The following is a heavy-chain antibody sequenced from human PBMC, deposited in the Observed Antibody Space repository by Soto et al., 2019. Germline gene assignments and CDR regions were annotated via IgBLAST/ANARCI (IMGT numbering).Heavy chain of an antibody. CDR1: GGSFSGYY. V-gene: IGHV4-34*01. Sequence: PSETLSLTCAVYGGSFSGYYWSWIRQPPGKGLEWIGEINHSGSTNYNPSLKSRVTISVDTSKNQFSLKLSSVTAADTAVYYCARGQARYCSGGSCYGYRLSYYYYGMDVWGQGTTVTVSS. CDR2: INHSGST. CDR3: ARGQARYCSGGSCYGYRLSYYYYGMDV. D-gene: IGHD2-15*01. J-gene: IGHJ6*02.